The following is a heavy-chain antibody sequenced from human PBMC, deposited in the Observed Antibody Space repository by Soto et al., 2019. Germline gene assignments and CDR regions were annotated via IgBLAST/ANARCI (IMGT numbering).Heavy chain of an antibody. D-gene: IGHD1-26*01. CDR1: AITLSSYA. J-gene: IGHJ4*02. Sequence: PGGSLRRSCAASAITLSSYAMIWVRQAPGKGPEWVSGISASGGSTSYADPVKGRFTISRDNSKNTLYLQMNSLRADDTAVYRCAKGQNSGTYRFYFDYWGQGALVTVSS. V-gene: IGHV3-23*01. CDR2: ISASGGST. CDR3: AKGQNSGTYRFYFDY.